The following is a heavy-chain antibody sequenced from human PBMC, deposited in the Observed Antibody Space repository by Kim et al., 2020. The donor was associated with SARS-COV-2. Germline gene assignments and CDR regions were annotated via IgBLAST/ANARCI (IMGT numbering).Heavy chain of an antibody. CDR3: ARDSSTTPGDY. J-gene: IGHJ4*02. D-gene: IGHD4-17*01. CDR2: M. Sequence: MYYADSVKGRYTITKDNAKNSLYLRRDSLRDEDTAVYYCARDSSTTPGDYWGQGPLVTVSS. V-gene: IGHV3-48*02.